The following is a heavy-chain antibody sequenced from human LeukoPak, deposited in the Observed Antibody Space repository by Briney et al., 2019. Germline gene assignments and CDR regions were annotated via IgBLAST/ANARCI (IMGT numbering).Heavy chain of an antibody. D-gene: IGHD2-15*01. V-gene: IGHV4-59*12. J-gene: IGHJ4*02. CDR3: ARVVVAAGIDY. CDR1: GGSISSYY. CDR2: IYYSGST. Sequence: PSETLSLTCTVSGGSISSYYWSWIRQPPGKGLEWIGYIYYSGSTYYNPSLKSRVTISVDTSKNQFSLKLSSVTAADTAVYYCARVVVAAGIDYWGQGTLVTVSS.